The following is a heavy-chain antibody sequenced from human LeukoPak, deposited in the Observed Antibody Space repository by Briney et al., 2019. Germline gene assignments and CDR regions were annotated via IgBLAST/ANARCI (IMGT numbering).Heavy chain of an antibody. D-gene: IGHD3-16*02. J-gene: IGHJ4*02. CDR2: INHSGST. CDR3: ARDRAYDYVWGSYRSLDY. V-gene: IGHV4-34*01. CDR1: GGSFSGYY. Sequence: SETLSLTCAVYGGSFSGYYWSWIRQPPGKGLEWIGEINHSGSTNYNPSLKSRVTISVDTSKNQFSLKLSSVTAADTAVYYCARDRAYDYVWGSYRSLDYWGQGTLVTVSP.